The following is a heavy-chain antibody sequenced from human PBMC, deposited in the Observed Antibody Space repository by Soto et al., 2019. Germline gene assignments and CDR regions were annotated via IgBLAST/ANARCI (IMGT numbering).Heavy chain of an antibody. J-gene: IGHJ2*01. Sequence: QVQLQQWGAGPLRPLETLYLTCGVSGGSFSGYYWAWIRQSPGKGLEWIGEINDRGSINYNPSLKSRVSISVDTSKNHYSLNVRSVTAADTAVYYCARESHDILTGPPWVWYFDLWGRGTLVTVSS. CDR2: INDRGSI. D-gene: IGHD3-9*01. CDR1: GGSFSGYY. V-gene: IGHV4-34*01. CDR3: ARESHDILTGPPWVWYFDL.